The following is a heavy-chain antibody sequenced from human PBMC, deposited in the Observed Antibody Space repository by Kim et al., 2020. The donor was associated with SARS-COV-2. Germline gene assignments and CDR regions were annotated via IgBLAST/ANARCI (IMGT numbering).Heavy chain of an antibody. CDR2: ISSSGSTI. V-gene: IGHV3-11*04. Sequence: GGSLRLSCAASGFTFSDYYMSWIRQAPGKGLEWVSYISSSGSTIYYADSVKGRFTISRDNAKNSLYLQMNSPRAEDTAVYYCARGKYDSSGYLGSNQYYYYYGMGVWGQGTTVTVSS. CDR3: ARGKYDSSGYLGSNQYYYYYGMGV. CDR1: GFTFSDYY. J-gene: IGHJ6*02. D-gene: IGHD3-22*01.